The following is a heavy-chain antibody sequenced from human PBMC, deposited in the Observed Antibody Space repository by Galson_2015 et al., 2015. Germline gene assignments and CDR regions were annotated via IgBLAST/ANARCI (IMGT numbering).Heavy chain of an antibody. V-gene: IGHV4-61*02. CDR3: VRCGDYGDFDP. CDR2: VYTGGTI. CDR1: GGSITGGSYW. Sequence: LSLTCSVSGGSITGGSYWWTWIRQPAGKGMEWIGRVYTGGTINYNPSLESRVTMSVDRSKNQFSLTLTSVTVADTAVYFCVRCGDYGDFDPWGQGTLVTVSS. J-gene: IGHJ5*02. D-gene: IGHD4-17*01.